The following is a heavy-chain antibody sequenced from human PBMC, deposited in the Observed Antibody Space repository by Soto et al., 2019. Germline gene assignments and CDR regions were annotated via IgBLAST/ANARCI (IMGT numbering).Heavy chain of an antibody. CDR3: AKEGGGWHYGSGSYDTPDY. J-gene: IGHJ4*02. CDR1: AFTFSYYG. Sequence: QVQLVESGGGVVQPGRSLRLSCAASAFTFSYYGMHWVRQAPGKGLEWVAVISYDGSKKYYADSVRGRFTISRDNSKNTVYLQINSLRAEDTDVYYGAKEGGGWHYGSGSYDTPDYWGQGTLVSVSS. CDR2: ISYDGSKK. D-gene: IGHD3-10*01. V-gene: IGHV3-30*18.